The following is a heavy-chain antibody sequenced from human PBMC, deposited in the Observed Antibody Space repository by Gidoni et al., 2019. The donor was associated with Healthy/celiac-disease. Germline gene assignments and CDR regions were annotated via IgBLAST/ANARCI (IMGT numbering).Heavy chain of an antibody. J-gene: IGHJ4*02. CDR3: AREESIAVEVFDY. Sequence: QVQLQQWGAGLLKPSETLSLTCAVYGGSFSGYYWSWIRQPPGKGLEWIGEINHSGSTNYNPSLKSRVTISVDTSKNQFSLKLSSVTAADTAVYYCAREESIAVEVFDYWGQGTLVTVSS. CDR2: INHSGST. V-gene: IGHV4-34*01. D-gene: IGHD6-6*01. CDR1: GGSFSGYY.